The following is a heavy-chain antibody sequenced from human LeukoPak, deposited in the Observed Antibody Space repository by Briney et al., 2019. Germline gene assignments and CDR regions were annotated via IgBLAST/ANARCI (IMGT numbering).Heavy chain of an antibody. V-gene: IGHV3-13*01. CDR2: LGAAGDT. D-gene: IGHD2-2*01. J-gene: IGHJ5*02. CDR3: ARGRIYCSSTSCHWNWFDP. Sequence: PRGALRLSRAAPRFTLSSSEKHWVRQAKGKRLEGGSTLGAAGDTYYPGSVKGRFTISRENAKNSLYLQMNSLRAGDTAVYYCARGRIYCSSTSCHWNWFDPWGQGTLVTVSS. CDR1: RFTLSSSE.